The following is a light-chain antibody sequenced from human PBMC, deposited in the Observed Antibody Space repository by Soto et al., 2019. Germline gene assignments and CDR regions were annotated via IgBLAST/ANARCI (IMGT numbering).Light chain of an antibody. CDR1: SSDVGAYKY. CDR3: CSYTGRFYI. J-gene: IGLJ1*01. V-gene: IGLV2-11*01. CDR2: DVN. Sequence: LTQPRSVSGSPGQSVTISCTGTSSDVGAYKYVSWYQQHPGKAPKVIIFDVNERPSGVPGRFSGSKSGNTASLIIPGLQTEDDADYYCCSYTGRFYIFGTGTKVTVL.